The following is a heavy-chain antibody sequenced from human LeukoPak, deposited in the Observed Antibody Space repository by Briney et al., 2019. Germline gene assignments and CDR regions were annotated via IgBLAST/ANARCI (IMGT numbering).Heavy chain of an antibody. D-gene: IGHD2-2*01. CDR2: ISGSGGST. Sequence: SLRLSCAASGFTFSSDAMSWGRQAPGKGLKWVSAISGSGGSTYYADSVKGRFTISRDKSKNTLYLQMNSLRAEDTAVYDCAKDHQLLPTRGVYFDYLGQGTLVTGSS. J-gene: IGHJ4*02. V-gene: IGHV3-23*01. CDR1: GFTFSSDA. CDR3: AKDHQLLPTRGVYFDY.